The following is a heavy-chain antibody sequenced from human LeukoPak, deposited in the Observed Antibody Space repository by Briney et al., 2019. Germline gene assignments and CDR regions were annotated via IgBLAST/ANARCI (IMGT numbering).Heavy chain of an antibody. J-gene: IGHJ4*02. Sequence: GGSLRLSCAASGFTFSSYAMSWVRQAPGKGLEWVSAISGSGGSTYYADSVKGRFTISRDNSKNTLYLQMNSLRAEDTAVYYCAKGQKYSGGYYRSPFDYWGQGTLVTVSS. CDR3: AKGQKYSGGYYRSPFDY. D-gene: IGHD1-26*01. CDR1: GFTFSSYA. V-gene: IGHV3-23*01. CDR2: ISGSGGST.